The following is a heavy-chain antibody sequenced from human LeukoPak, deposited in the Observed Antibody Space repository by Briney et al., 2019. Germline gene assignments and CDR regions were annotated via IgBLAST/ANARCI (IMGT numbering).Heavy chain of an antibody. D-gene: IGHD3-9*01. CDR3: ARHPLRYFDWLSTFDY. V-gene: IGHV4-39*01. CDR2: IYYSGST. J-gene: IGHJ4*02. CDR1: GGSISSSSYY. Sequence: SETLSLTCTVSGGSISSSSYYWGWIRQPPGKGLEWIGSIYYSGSTYYNPSLKSRVTISVDTSKNQFSLKLSSVTAADTAVYYCARHPLRYFDWLSTFDYWGQGTLVTVSS.